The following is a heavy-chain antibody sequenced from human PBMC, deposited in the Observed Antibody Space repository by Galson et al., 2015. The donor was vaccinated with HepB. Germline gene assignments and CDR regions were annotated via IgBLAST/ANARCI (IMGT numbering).Heavy chain of an antibody. CDR1: GFTVSSNY. D-gene: IGHD6-13*01. CDR2: IYSSGST. Sequence: LRLSCAASGFTVSSNYMSWVRQAPGKGLEWVSVIYSSGSTYYADSVKGRFTISRDNSKNTLYLQMNSLRAEDTAVYYCARKTAAAGTPKNYYYYGMDVWGQGTTVTVSS. J-gene: IGHJ6*02. V-gene: IGHV3-66*02. CDR3: ARKTAAAGTPKNYYYYGMDV.